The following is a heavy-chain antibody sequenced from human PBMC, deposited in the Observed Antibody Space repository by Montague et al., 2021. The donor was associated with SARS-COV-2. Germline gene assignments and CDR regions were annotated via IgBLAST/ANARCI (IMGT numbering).Heavy chain of an antibody. J-gene: IGHJ4*02. CDR1: GYPFTGYY. V-gene: IGHV1-2*02. CDR3: ARVGHVQRQGGTTPPYDFDY. D-gene: IGHD2/OR15-2a*01. CDR2: FNPISGVT. Sequence: SVKVSCKASGYPFTGYYMHWVRQAPGQGLEWMGWFNPISGVTNYAQQFQGRVTMTWDTSIDTAYMELSRLTSGDTAVYYCARVGHVQRQGGTTPPYDFDYWGQGTLVTVFS.